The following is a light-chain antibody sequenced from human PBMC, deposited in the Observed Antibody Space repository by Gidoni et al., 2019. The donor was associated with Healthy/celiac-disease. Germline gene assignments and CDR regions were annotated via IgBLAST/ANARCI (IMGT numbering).Light chain of an antibody. J-gene: IGKJ2*01. CDR1: QSISSW. CDR2: KAS. CDR3: QQYNSYPLT. Sequence: DIQMTQSPSTLSASVGDRVTITCRASQSISSWLAWYQQKPGKAPKLLIYKASSLESGVPSRFSGSGSWTEFTLTISSLQPDDFATYYCQQYNSYPLTFGQXTKLEIK. V-gene: IGKV1-5*03.